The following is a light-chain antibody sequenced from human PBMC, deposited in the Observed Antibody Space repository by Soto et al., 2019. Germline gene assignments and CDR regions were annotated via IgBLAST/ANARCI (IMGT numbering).Light chain of an antibody. CDR3: QSYDRTLSARYV. CDR1: SSNIGAGYD. V-gene: IGLV1-40*01. CDR2: GNI. J-gene: IGLJ1*01. Sequence: QSVLTQPPSVSGAPGQRVTISCTGSSSNIGAGYDVHWYQQLPGTAPKLLIFGNINRPSGVPDRFSGSKAGTSASLAITGLQAEDEGDYYCQSYDRTLSARYVFGTGTKVTVL.